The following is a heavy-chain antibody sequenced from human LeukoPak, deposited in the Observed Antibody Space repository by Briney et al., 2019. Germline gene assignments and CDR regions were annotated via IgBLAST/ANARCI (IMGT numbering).Heavy chain of an antibody. CDR2: IYYSGST. J-gene: IGHJ4*02. D-gene: IGHD6-13*01. CDR1: GGSISSGSYY. V-gene: IGHV4-61*09. CDR3: ARLGFAAAAGTASTDY. Sequence: SQTLSLTCTVSGGSISSGSYYWSWIRQPAGKGLEWIGYIYYSGSTNYNPSLKSRVTISVDTSKNQFSLKLSSVTAADTAVYYCARLGFAAAAGTASTDYWGQGTLVTVSS.